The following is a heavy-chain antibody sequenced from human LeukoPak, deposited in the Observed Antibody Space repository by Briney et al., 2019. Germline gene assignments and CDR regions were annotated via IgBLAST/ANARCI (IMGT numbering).Heavy chain of an antibody. CDR2: IYYSGST. Sequence: PSETLSLTCTVSGGSVSSGSYYWSWIRQPPGKGLEWIGYIYYSGSTNYNPSLKSRVTISVDTSKNQFSLKLSSVTAADTAVYYCARVLKISSIAVAGTSYYFDYWGQGTLVTVSS. CDR3: ARVLKISSIAVAGTSYYFDY. J-gene: IGHJ4*02. D-gene: IGHD6-19*01. V-gene: IGHV4-61*01. CDR1: GGSVSSGSYY.